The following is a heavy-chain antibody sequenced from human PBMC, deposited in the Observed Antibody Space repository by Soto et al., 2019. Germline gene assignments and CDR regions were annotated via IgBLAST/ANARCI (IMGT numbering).Heavy chain of an antibody. CDR1: GFTFDDYA. CDR3: AKGGLWFDY. J-gene: IGHJ5*01. V-gene: IGHV3-9*01. D-gene: IGHD3-10*01. CDR2: ISWNSGSI. Sequence: GGSLRLSCAASGFTFDDYAMHWVRQAPGKGLEWVSGISWNSGSIGYADSVKGRFTISRDNAKNSLYLQMNSLRAEDTALYYCAKGGLWFDYWGQGTLVTVSS.